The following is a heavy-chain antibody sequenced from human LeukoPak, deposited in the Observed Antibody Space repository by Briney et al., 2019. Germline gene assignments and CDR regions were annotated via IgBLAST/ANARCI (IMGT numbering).Heavy chain of an antibody. CDR2: IWYDGSNK. CDR1: GFTFSSYA. J-gene: IGHJ4*02. D-gene: IGHD3-22*01. CDR3: ARGGERYYYDSSGRFDY. V-gene: IGHV3-33*08. Sequence: GGSLRLSCAASGFTFSSYAMHWVRQAPGKGLEWAAVIWYDGSNKYYADSVKGRFTISRDNSKNTLYLQMNSLRAEDTAVYYCARGGERYYYDSSGRFDYWGQGTLVTVSS.